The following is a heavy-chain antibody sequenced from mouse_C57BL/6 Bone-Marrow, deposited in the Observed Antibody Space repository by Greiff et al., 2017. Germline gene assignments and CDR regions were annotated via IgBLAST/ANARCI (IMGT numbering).Heavy chain of an antibody. V-gene: IGHV1-72*01. CDR3: ARTRLNYYGSPYDFDY. CDR2: IAPNSGGT. CDR1: GYTFTSYW. D-gene: IGHD1-1*01. J-gene: IGHJ2*01. Sequence: QVHVKQPGAELVKPGASVKLSCKASGYTFTSYWMHWVKQRPGRGLEWIGWIAPNSGGTKYNEKFKSKATLTVDKPSSTAYMQLSSLTSEDSAVYYSARTRLNYYGSPYDFDYWGQGTTLTVSS.